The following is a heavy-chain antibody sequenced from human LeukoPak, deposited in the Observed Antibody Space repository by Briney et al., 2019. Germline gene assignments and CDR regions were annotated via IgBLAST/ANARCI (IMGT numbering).Heavy chain of an antibody. J-gene: IGHJ4*02. V-gene: IGHV4-39*07. CDR2: IYYSGST. Sequence: SETLSLTSTVSGGSISSSSYYWGWIRQPPGKGLEWIGRIYYSGSTYYNPSLKSRVTISVDTSKNQFSLKLSSVTAADTAVYYCARTRYYYDSSVMDYWGQGTLVTVSS. CDR3: ARTRYYYDSSVMDY. D-gene: IGHD3-22*01. CDR1: GGSISSSSYY.